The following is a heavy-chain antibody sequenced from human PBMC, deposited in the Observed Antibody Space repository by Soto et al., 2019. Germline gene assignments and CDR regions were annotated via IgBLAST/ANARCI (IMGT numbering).Heavy chain of an antibody. CDR2: IDPGDSNT. J-gene: IGHJ6*02. CDR3: ARQGGYYYYGVDV. Sequence: EVQLVQSGAEVKKPGESLTISCKTSGYSFNTFWISWVRQVPGKGLEWMGRIDPGDSNTNYSPSFQGHVTLSVDKSIGTAYLQWSSLKASDTAIYYCARQGGYYYYGVDVWGQGTAVTVSS. D-gene: IGHD2-15*01. V-gene: IGHV5-10-1*03. CDR1: GYSFNTFW.